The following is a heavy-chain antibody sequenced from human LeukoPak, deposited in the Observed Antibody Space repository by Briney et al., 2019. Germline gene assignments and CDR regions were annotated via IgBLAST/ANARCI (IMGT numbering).Heavy chain of an antibody. V-gene: IGHV3-23*01. CDR3: AKFYYDYVWGSSPSDY. D-gene: IGHD3-16*01. CDR2: ISRHSGAST. J-gene: IGHJ4*02. Sequence: GGSLRLSCAASGFTFSSYEMYWVRQAPGKGLECVASISRHSGASTYYADSVKGRFTISRDNSKNTLYLQMNSLRAEDTAVYYCAKFYYDYVWGSSPSDYWGQGTLVTVSS. CDR1: GFTFSSYE.